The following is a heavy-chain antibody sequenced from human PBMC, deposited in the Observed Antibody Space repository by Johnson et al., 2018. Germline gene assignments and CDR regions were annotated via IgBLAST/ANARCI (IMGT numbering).Heavy chain of an antibody. CDR3: ATKAGVGATKYYHYLDV. D-gene: IGHD1-26*01. CDR1: GFTFSDYY. Sequence: VQLLETGGGLVKTGGSLRLSCAASGFTFSDYYMTWIRQAPGKGLEWVSYISSTGGTINYADSVRGRFTISRDNARNSLYLQMNNLRAEDTAVYYCATKAGVGATKYYHYLDVWGTGTSVTVSS. CDR2: ISSTGGTI. J-gene: IGHJ6*03. V-gene: IGHV3-11*04.